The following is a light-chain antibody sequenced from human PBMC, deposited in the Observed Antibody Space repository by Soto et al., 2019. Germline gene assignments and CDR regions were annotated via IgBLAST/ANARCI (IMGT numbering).Light chain of an antibody. J-gene: IGKJ5*01. CDR3: QQRSNWLIT. CDR1: QSVSSY. V-gene: IGKV3-11*01. CDR2: DAS. Sequence: EIVLSNFPTTLSLSPGERATLSCRASQSVSSYLAWYQQKPGQAPRLLIYDASNRATGIPARFSGSGSGTDFTLTISSLEPEDFAVYYCQQRSNWLITFGQGTRLEI.